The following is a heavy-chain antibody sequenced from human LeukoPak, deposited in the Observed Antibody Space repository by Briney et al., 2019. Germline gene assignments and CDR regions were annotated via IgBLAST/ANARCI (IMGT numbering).Heavy chain of an antibody. CDR3: VQGHYVIDY. CDR1: GFTFSHYG. J-gene: IGHJ4*02. CDR2: VSGSGLRT. D-gene: IGHD3-10*02. V-gene: IGHV3-23*01. Sequence: PGGSLRLFCAASGFTFSHYGMSWVRQAPGKGLEWVSTVSGSGLRTYYADSVKGRFTISRDNSKNTVYLQMNSLRAEDTAVYYCVQGHYVIDYWGQGTLVTVSS.